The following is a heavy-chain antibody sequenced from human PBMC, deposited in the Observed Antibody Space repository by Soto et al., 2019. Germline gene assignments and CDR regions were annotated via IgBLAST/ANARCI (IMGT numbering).Heavy chain of an antibody. V-gene: IGHV4-30-4*01. CDR1: GGSISSGASY. CDR3: ARRLHYYFDY. CDR2: IYYSGST. D-gene: IGHD4-4*01. J-gene: IGHJ4*02. Sequence: QVKLKESGPDLVKPSQTLSLTCTVSGGSISSGASYWGWIRQPPGKGLEWIGYIYYSGSTYYNPSLKSRVTISVDTSKNQFSLKLYSVTAADTAVYYCARRLHYYFDYWGQGTLVTVSS.